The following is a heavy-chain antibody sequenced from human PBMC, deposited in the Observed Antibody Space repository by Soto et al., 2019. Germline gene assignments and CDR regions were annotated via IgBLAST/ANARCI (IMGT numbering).Heavy chain of an antibody. Sequence: EVQLVESGGGLVQPGGSLRLSCAAAGFTFSRYWMHWVRQAPGKGLMWVSRISRDGSRITYTDSVKGRFTISRDNAKNTLYLQMNSLRGEDTAVYYWARGLENYGNYYMDVWGSGTTVTVSS. J-gene: IGHJ6*03. CDR3: ARGLENYGNYYMDV. V-gene: IGHV3-74*01. CDR2: ISRDGSRI. CDR1: GFTFSRYW. D-gene: IGHD3-16*01.